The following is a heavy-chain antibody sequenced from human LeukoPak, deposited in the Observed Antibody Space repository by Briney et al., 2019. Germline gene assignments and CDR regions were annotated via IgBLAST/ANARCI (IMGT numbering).Heavy chain of an antibody. CDR2: ISSSSSPI. J-gene: IGHJ4*02. V-gene: IGHV3-48*04. Sequence: GGSLRLSCAASGFTFSSYSMTWVRQAPGKGLEWLSYISSSSSPIYYADSVKGRFTISRDNAKNSLYLQMNSLRAEDTAVYYCARATAGFDYWGQGTLVTVSS. CDR3: ARATAGFDY. CDR1: GFTFSSYS.